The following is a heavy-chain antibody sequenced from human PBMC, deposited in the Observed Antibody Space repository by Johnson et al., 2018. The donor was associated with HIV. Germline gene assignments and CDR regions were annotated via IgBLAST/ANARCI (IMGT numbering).Heavy chain of an antibody. V-gene: IGHV3-9*01. CDR2: ISWNSGSI. Sequence: VQLVESGGGLVQPGRSLRLSCAASGFTFDDYAMHWVRQAPGKGLEWVSGISWNSGSIGYADSVKGRFPISSDNAKNSLYLQRNGLRDEDTAMYYCARDRGYWDAFDIWGQGTMVIVSS. J-gene: IGHJ3*02. CDR1: GFTFDDYA. D-gene: IGHD3-22*01. CDR3: ARDRGYWDAFDI.